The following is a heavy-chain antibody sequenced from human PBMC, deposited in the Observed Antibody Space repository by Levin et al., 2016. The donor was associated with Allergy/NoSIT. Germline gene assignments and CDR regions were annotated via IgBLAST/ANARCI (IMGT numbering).Heavy chain of an antibody. CDR3: VRGQVQLHGYSTSWMDVCEI. CDR1: GFTFSNYW. D-gene: IGHD6-13*01. CDR2: IESDGGST. V-gene: IGHV3-74*01. J-gene: IGHJ3*02. Sequence: GESLKISCAASGFTFSNYWMHWVRQAPGKGLVWVSRIESDGGSTDYADSVKGRFTVSRDNAKNTVYLQMNSLRTEDTALYYCVRGQVQLHGYSTSWMDVCEIWGQGTKVTVSS.